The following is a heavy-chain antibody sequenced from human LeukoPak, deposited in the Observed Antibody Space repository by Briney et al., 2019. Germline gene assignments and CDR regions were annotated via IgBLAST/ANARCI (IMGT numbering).Heavy chain of an antibody. V-gene: IGHV1-69*06. CDR1: GGTFSSYA. CDR2: IIPIFGTA. CDR3: ARGRIGSPNWFDP. Sequence: ASVKVSCKASGGTFSSYAISWVRQAPGQGLEWMGGIIPIFGTANYAQKFQGRVTITADKSTSTAYMELSSLRSEDAAVYYCARGRIGSPNWFDPWGQGTLVTVSS. J-gene: IGHJ5*02. D-gene: IGHD2/OR15-2a*01.